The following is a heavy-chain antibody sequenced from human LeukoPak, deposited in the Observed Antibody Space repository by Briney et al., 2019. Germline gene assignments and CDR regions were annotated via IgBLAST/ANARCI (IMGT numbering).Heavy chain of an antibody. J-gene: IGHJ4*02. CDR2: INHSGST. D-gene: IGHD3-9*01. CDR3: ARGGDILTGYYHDY. V-gene: IGHV4-34*01. Sequence: SETLSLTCAVYGGSFSGYYWSWIRQPPGKGLEWIGEINHSGSTNYNPSLKSRVTISVDMSKNQFSLKLSSVTAADTAVYYCARGGDILTGYYHDYWGQGTLVTVSS. CDR1: GGSFSGYY.